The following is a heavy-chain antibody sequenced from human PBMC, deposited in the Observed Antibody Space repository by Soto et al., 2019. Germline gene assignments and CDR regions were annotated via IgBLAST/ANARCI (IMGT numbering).Heavy chain of an antibody. D-gene: IGHD2-8*01. J-gene: IGHJ6*01. V-gene: IGHV1-2*02. CDR3: VYYSANSHAGGDAYCKYGLDV. CDR1: GYRFTGYG. Sequence: ASVKVSCKASGYRFTGYGLHWVRQAPGQGLQWMGWINPKSGATDYAQKFKGRVTMTREMSTNTAYLELSGWRVDVTADDTAVYYSANSHAGGDAYCKYGLDVWGQETTVTVSS. CDR2: INPKSGAT.